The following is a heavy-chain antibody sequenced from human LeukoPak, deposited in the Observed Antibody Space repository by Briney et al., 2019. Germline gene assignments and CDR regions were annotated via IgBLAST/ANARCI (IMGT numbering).Heavy chain of an antibody. CDR1: GFTFSGSA. D-gene: IGHD3-22*01. CDR3: TRLGSHPYYYDSSGYPGFDI. Sequence: PGGSLRLSCAASGFTFSGSAMHWVRQASGKGLEWVGRIRSKANSYATAYAASVKGRFTISRDDSKNTAYLQMNSLKTEDTAVYYCTRLGSHPYYYDSSGYPGFDIWGQGTMVTVSS. J-gene: IGHJ3*02. V-gene: IGHV3-73*01. CDR2: IRSKANSYAT.